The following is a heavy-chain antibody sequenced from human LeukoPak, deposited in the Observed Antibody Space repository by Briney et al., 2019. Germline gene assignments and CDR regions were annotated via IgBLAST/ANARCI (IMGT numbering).Heavy chain of an antibody. CDR1: GCSFTNYH. D-gene: IGHD1-14*01. CDR3: ARVKPTPV. V-gene: IGHV1-46*01. CDR2: INPSGGTT. Sequence: ASVKVSCKASGCSFTNYHLHWVRQAPGQGLEWMGVINPSGGTTTYAQNFLGRVTMTRDMSTSTVYMELSSLRSEDTAVYYCARVKPTPVWGQGTLVTVSS. J-gene: IGHJ4*02.